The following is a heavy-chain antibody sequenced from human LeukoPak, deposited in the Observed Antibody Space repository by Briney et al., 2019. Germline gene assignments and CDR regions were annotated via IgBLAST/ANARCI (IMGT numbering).Heavy chain of an antibody. CDR2: ISDSGGST. Sequence: GGSLRLSCAASGFTFSNAWMRWVRQAPGKGLEWVSAISDSGGSTNYADSVKGRFTISRDNSKNTLYLQMNSLESEDTAVYYCAKDRWGAVASFDYWGQGTLVTVPS. J-gene: IGHJ4*02. V-gene: IGHV3-23*01. D-gene: IGHD6-19*01. CDR3: AKDRWGAVASFDY. CDR1: GFTFSNAW.